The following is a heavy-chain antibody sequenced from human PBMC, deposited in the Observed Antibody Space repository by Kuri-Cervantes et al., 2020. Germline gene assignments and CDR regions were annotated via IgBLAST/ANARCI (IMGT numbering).Heavy chain of an antibody. J-gene: IGHJ5*02. CDR1: GGSISSSSYY. Sequence: SETLSLTCTVSGGSISSSSYYWGWIRQPPGKGLEWIGRIYYSGSTYCNSSLKSRDTISVDTSKKQFSLKMSSVTAADTAVYYCARLVPYIVVVPAALRFDPWGQGTLVTVSS. CDR2: IYYSGST. V-gene: IGHV4-39*01. CDR3: ARLVPYIVVVPAALRFDP. D-gene: IGHD2-2*01.